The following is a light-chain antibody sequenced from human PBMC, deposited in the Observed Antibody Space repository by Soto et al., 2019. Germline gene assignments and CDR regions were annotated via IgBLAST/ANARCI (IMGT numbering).Light chain of an antibody. CDR2: GAS. Sequence: EVGMTQSPPTLSVSPGERATLSCSASESVGSNLAWYQRKPGQAPRLLIYGASTRATGVPARFSGSGSGTEFTLTISSLQSEDFALYYCKKYNNWLTCGGGTKMEIK. V-gene: IGKV3-15*01. CDR1: ESVGSN. J-gene: IGKJ4*01. CDR3: KKYNNWLT.